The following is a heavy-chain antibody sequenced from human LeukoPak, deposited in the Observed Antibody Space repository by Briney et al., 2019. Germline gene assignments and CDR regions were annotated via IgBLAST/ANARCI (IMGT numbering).Heavy chain of an antibody. CDR2: ISPTSTHT. J-gene: IGHJ4*02. D-gene: IGHD3-16*02. CDR1: GFTFSSYA. V-gene: IGHV3-21*01. Sequence: GGSLRLSCAAPGFTFSSYALNWVRQAPGKGLEWVSSISPTSTHTFHADSVKGRFTISRDNAKNSLYLQMNSLRAEDTAVYYCARVGGRYSPLGYWGQGTLVTVSS. CDR3: ARVGGRYSPLGY.